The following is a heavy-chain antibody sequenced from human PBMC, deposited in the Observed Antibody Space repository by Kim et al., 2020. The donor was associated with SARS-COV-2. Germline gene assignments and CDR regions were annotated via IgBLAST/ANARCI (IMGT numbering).Heavy chain of an antibody. J-gene: IGHJ6*02. CDR3: AKDVWFGESSYYDYGMDV. V-gene: IGHV3-30*02. D-gene: IGHD3-10*01. Sequence: KGRLTISRDKSKNPLYQQMNSLRAEDTAVYYCAKDVWFGESSYYDYGMDVWGQGTTVTVSS.